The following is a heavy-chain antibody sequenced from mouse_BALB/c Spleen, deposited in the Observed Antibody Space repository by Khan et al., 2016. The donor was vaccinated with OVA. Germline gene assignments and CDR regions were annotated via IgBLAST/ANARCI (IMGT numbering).Heavy chain of an antibody. Sequence: EVELVESGGGLVQPGGSRKLSCAASGFTFSNFGMHWVRQAPEKGLEWVAYISSGSSTINYADTVKGRFTISRDNPTNTLFLQMTSLRSEDTAMYDCARRKIFDGYYGGAMDYWGQGTSVTVSS. CDR3: ARRKIFDGYYGGAMDY. D-gene: IGHD2-3*01. CDR1: GFTFSNFG. CDR2: ISSGSSTI. J-gene: IGHJ4*01. V-gene: IGHV5-17*02.